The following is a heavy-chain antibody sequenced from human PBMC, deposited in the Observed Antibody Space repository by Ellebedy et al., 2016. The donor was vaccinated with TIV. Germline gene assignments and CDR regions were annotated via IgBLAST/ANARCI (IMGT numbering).Heavy chain of an antibody. Sequence: PGGSLRLSCAASGFTFSSYAMSWVRQAPGKGLKWVSAISGSGGSTYYADSVKGRFTISRDNAQNSLSLQMNSLRVEDTAVYYCARGETGSFRIWGQGTRVTVSS. D-gene: IGHD3-9*01. CDR3: ARGETGSFRI. J-gene: IGHJ4*02. CDR2: ISGSGGST. V-gene: IGHV3-23*01. CDR1: GFTFSSYA.